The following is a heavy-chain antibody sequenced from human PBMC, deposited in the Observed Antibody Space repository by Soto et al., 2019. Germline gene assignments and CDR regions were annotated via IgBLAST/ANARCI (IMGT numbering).Heavy chain of an antibody. CDR3: APSLYRSSSRYFGENWFDP. D-gene: IGHD6-6*01. CDR1: GFSLSTSGVG. CDR2: IYWDDDK. Sequence: QITLKESGPTLVKPTQTLTLTCTFSGFSLSTSGVGVGWIRQPPGKALGWLALIYWDDDKRYSPSLKSRLTNTKNTSKNQVVLTMTNMDPVDTATYYCAPSLYRSSSRYFGENWFDPLGQGTLVTVSS. V-gene: IGHV2-5*02. J-gene: IGHJ5*02.